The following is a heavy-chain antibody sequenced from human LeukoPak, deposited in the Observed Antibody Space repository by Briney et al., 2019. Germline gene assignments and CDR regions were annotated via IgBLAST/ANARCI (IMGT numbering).Heavy chain of an antibody. D-gene: IGHD2-15*01. V-gene: IGHV3-21*01. Sequence: GGSLRLSCAASGFTFSSYSMNWVRQAPGKGLEWVSSISSSSSYIYYADSVKGRFTISRGNAKSSLYLQMNSLRAEDTAVYYCAISGYCSGGSCYSNRYYYGMDVWGQGTTVTVSS. CDR1: GFTFSSYS. J-gene: IGHJ6*02. CDR2: ISSSSSYI. CDR3: AISGYCSGGSCYSNRYYYGMDV.